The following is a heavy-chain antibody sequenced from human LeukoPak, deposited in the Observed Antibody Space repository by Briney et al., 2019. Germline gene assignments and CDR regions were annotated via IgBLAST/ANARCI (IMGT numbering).Heavy chain of an antibody. Sequence: LETLSLTCTVSGGSISSYYWSWIRQPPGKGLEWIGYIYYSGSTNYNPSLKSRVTISVDTSKNQFSLKLSSVTAADTAVYYCAAAYSSGWYHAFDIWGQGAMFSASS. CDR1: GGSISSYY. CDR2: IYYSGST. V-gene: IGHV4-59*01. J-gene: IGHJ3*02. D-gene: IGHD6-19*01. CDR3: AAAYSSGWYHAFDI.